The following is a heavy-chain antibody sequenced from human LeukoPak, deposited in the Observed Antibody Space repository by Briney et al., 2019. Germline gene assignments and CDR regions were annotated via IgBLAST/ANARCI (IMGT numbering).Heavy chain of an antibody. CDR1: GFTFSSYW. CDR3: ARDPHTAMALYYFDY. CDR2: INSDGSST. D-gene: IGHD5-18*01. J-gene: IGHJ4*02. Sequence: GGSLRLSCAASGFTFSSYWMHWVRHAPGKGLGRVSRINSDGSSTSYADSVKGRFTISRDNAKNTLYLQMNSLRAEDTAVYYCARDPHTAMALYYFDYWGQGTLVTVSS. V-gene: IGHV3-74*01.